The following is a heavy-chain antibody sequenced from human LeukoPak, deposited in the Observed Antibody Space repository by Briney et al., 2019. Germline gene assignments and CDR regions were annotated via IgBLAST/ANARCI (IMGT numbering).Heavy chain of an antibody. CDR1: GYTFSGYY. V-gene: IGHV1-2*02. CDR3: ARGYPLSTTAAGTYFQH. D-gene: IGHD6-13*01. CDR2: INRNSGGT. J-gene: IGHJ1*01. Sequence: GASVKVSCKASGYTFSGYYMHWVRQAPGQGLEWMGWINRNSGGTNYAQKFQGRVTMTRDTSISTAYMELSRLRSDDTAVYYCARGYPLSTTAAGTYFQHWGQGTLVTVSS.